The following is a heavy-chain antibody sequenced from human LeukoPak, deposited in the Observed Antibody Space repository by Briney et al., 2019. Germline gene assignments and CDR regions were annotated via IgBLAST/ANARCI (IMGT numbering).Heavy chain of an antibody. Sequence: SETLSLTCTVSGGSISSYYWSWIRQPPGKGLEWIGYIYYSGSTNYNPSLKSRVTISVDTSKNQFSLKLSSVTAADTAVYYCASRTGYYDWDAFDIWGQGTMVTVSS. CDR2: IYYSGST. CDR1: GGSISSYY. J-gene: IGHJ3*02. CDR3: ASRTGYYDWDAFDI. V-gene: IGHV4-59*12. D-gene: IGHD3/OR15-3a*01.